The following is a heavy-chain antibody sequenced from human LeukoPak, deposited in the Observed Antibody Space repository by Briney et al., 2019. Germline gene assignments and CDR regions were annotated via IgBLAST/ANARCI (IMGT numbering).Heavy chain of an antibody. D-gene: IGHD4-23*01. CDR2: IYYSGST. CDR3: ARSAYVYGGNWGYYFDY. V-gene: IGHV4-59*01. J-gene: IGHJ4*02. Sequence: SETLSLTCTVSGGSISSYYWSWIRQPPGKGLEYIGYIYYSGSTNYNPSLKSRVTISVDTSKNQFSLKLSSVTAADTAVYYCARSAYVYGGNWGYYFDYWGQGTQVTVSS. CDR1: GGSISSYY.